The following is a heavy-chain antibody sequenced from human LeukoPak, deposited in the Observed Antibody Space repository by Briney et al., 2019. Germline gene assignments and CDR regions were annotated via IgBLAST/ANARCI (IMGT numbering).Heavy chain of an antibody. CDR3: ARDRPNYYGSDGHYYRRDGDY. CDR2: ISSSGSTI. V-gene: IGHV3-11*01. CDR1: GFTFSDYY. Sequence: GGSLRLSCAASGFTFSDYYMSWLRQAPGKGLEWVSYISSSGSTIYYADSVKGRFTITRDNSENTLYLQMHSLRAEDTAVYYCARDRPNYYGSDGHYYRRDGDYWGRGTLVSVSS. D-gene: IGHD3-22*01. J-gene: IGHJ4*02.